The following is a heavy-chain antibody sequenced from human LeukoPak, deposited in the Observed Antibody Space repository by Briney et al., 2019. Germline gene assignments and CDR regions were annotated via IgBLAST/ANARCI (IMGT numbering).Heavy chain of an antibody. CDR2: INPSGGST. D-gene: IGHD2-21*02. J-gene: IGHJ3*02. Sequence: ASVKVSCKASGYTFTSYYMHWVRQAPGQGLEWMGIINPSGGSTSYAQKFQGRVTMTRDTSTSTVYMELSSLRSEDTAVYYCARAAYCGGDCYDDAFDIWGQGTMVTVSS. V-gene: IGHV1-46*01. CDR1: GYTFTSYY. CDR3: ARAAYCGGDCYDDAFDI.